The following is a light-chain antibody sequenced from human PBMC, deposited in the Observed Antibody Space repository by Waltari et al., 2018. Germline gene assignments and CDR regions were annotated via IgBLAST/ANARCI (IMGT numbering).Light chain of an antibody. Sequence: EIVLTQSPGTLSLSPGETATLSCRASQRVGRSLVWYQQKPGQAPRLLIFAASHRATGIPDRFSGSGSGTDFSPTISRLEPEDFAVYYCQHNLRLPVTFGQGTKVEFK. V-gene: IGKV3-20*01. CDR2: AAS. J-gene: IGKJ1*01. CDR3: QHNLRLPVT. CDR1: QRVGRS.